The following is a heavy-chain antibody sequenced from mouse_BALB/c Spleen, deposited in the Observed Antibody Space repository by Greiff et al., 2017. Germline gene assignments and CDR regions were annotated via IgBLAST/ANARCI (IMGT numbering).Heavy chain of an antibody. J-gene: IGHJ3*01. CDR2: INPSTGYT. V-gene: IGHV1-7*01. CDR1: GYTFTSYW. CDR3: ARDPFYGNYGDFGY. D-gene: IGHD2-1*01. Sequence: QVHVKQSGAELAKPGASVKMSCKASGYTFTSYWMHWVKQRPGQGLEWIGYINPSTGYTEYNQKFKDKATLTADKSSSTAYMQLSSLTSEDSAVYYCARDPFYGNYGDFGYWGQGTLVTVSA.